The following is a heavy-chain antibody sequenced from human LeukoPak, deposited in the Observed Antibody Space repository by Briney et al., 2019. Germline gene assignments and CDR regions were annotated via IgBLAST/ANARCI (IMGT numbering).Heavy chain of an antibody. Sequence: GGSLRLSCEASGFTLSQYGLHWVRQAPGKGLEWVAFIPSEGSGRFHAASVKDRFSISKDDSKHTLYLQMNSLRAEDTAVYFCARGRFEDLLQPIAASGSFDSWGQGTLVTVSS. J-gene: IGHJ4*02. CDR2: IPSEGSGR. CDR1: GFTLSQYG. CDR3: ARGRFEDLLQPIAASGSFDS. D-gene: IGHD3-22*01. V-gene: IGHV3-30*02.